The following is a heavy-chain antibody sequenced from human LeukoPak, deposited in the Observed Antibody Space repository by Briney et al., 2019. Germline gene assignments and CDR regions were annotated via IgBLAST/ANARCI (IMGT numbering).Heavy chain of an antibody. Sequence: SETLSLTCTVSGGSISNYYWSWIRQPPGKGLEWIGYIYYSGSTNYNPSLKSRVTISVDTSKNQFSLKLSSVTAADTAVYYCATQQLVPAPFDYWGQGTLVIVSS. CDR3: ATQQLVPAPFDY. V-gene: IGHV4-59*01. CDR2: IYYSGST. D-gene: IGHD6-13*01. J-gene: IGHJ4*02. CDR1: GGSISNYY.